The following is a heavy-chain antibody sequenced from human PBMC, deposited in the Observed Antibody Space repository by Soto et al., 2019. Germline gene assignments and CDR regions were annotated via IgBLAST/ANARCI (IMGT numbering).Heavy chain of an antibody. CDR3: ARVPDLRYCGTSCYPDS. Sequence: GGSLRLSCAASGFTFSSDAMHWVRQAPGKGLEWVAVISYEGINKYYADYVRGRFTISRDNAKNTLYLQMNSLRGDDTAVYYCARVPDLRYCGTSCYPDSWGQGT. D-gene: IGHD2-21*01. V-gene: IGHV3-30-3*01. CDR2: ISYEGINK. CDR1: GFTFSSDA. J-gene: IGHJ4*02.